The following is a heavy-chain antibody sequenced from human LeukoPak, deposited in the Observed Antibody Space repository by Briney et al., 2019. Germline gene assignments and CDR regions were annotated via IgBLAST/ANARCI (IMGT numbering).Heavy chain of an antibody. D-gene: IGHD1-26*01. Sequence: GGSLRLSCAASGINVSSNYMTWIRQAPGKGLEWVSLIYGGDAAYYAESVRGRFMISRDNLKNTLFLQMNSLRAEDTAVYYCAKAEWELLLLNYWGQGTLVTVSS. V-gene: IGHV3-53*01. CDR2: IYGGDAA. J-gene: IGHJ4*02. CDR1: GINVSSNY. CDR3: AKAEWELLLLNY.